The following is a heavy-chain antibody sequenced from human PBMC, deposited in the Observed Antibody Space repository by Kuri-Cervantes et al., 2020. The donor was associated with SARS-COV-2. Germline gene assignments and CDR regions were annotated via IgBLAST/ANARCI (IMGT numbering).Heavy chain of an antibody. V-gene: IGHV1-69*06. CDR1: GGTFSSYA. CDR3: AGIAAAGTLRGEFRYYYYGMDV. D-gene: IGHD6-13*01. CDR2: IIPIFGTA. J-gene: IGHJ6*02. Sequence: SVKVSCKVSGGTFSSYAISWVRQAPGQGLEWMGGIIPIFGTANYAQKFQGRVTITADKSTSTAYMELSSLRSEDTAVYYCAGIAAAGTLRGEFRYYYYGMDVWGQGTTVTVSS.